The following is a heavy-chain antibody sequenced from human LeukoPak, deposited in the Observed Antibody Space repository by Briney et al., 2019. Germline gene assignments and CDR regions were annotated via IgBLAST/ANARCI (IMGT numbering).Heavy chain of an antibody. Sequence: PSETLSLTCTVSGGTISSYYWNWIRKPPGKGLEWIGYIHSSGSTKYNPSLKSRVTISVDTSKNQFSLKLSSVTAADRAVYYCARWYSSGWAFDYWGQGTLVTVSS. CDR1: GGTISSYY. V-gene: IGHV4-59*08. J-gene: IGHJ4*02. CDR2: IHSSGST. CDR3: ARWYSSGWAFDY. D-gene: IGHD6-19*01.